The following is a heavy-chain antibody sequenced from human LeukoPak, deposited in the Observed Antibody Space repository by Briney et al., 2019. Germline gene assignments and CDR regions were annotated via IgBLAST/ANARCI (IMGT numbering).Heavy chain of an antibody. CDR2: IWYDGSNK. J-gene: IGHJ4*02. D-gene: IGHD1-26*01. Sequence: GGSLRLSCAASGFTFNEFGVHWVCQAPGQGLEWVALIWYDGSNKYYADSVKGRFTMSRDNSKNTVYLQMNSLRVEDTAIYYCARDRPTGSYYSIDYWGQGTLATVSS. CDR1: GFTFNEFG. V-gene: IGHV3-33*01. CDR3: ARDRPTGSYYSIDY.